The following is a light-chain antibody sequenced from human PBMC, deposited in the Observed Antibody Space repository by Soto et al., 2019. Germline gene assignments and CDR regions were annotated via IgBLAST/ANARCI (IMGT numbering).Light chain of an antibody. J-gene: IGKJ1*01. CDR1: QSVNTY. CDR3: QQGYSNPWT. CDR2: AAS. V-gene: IGKV1-39*01. Sequence: DSQMTHSPSSLSASVGERGTMTCRASQSVNTYLHWYQQKAGQAPKLLIYAASNLESGVPSRFSGRGSGTDFTLTVESLQPEDFATYYCQQGYSNPWTFGQGTKVDIK.